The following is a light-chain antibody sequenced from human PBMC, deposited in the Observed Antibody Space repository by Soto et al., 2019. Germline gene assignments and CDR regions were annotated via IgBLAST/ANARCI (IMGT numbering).Light chain of an antibody. CDR1: QSISSW. CDR2: DAS. Sequence: DIQMTQSPSTLSASVGDRVTITCRASQSISSWLAWYQQKPGKAPKLLIYDASSLESGVPSRFSGSGSGTDFTLTISSLQHEDFATYYCQQSYYNPTFGQGTKV. CDR3: QQSYYNPT. V-gene: IGKV1-5*01. J-gene: IGKJ1*01.